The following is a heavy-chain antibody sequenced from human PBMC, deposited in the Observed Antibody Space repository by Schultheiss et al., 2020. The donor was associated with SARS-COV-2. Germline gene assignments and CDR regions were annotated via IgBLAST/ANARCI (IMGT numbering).Heavy chain of an antibody. V-gene: IGHV3-7*01. CDR3: ARDWRLGDSSSYY. CDR1: GFTFSSYW. CDR2: IKQDGSEK. Sequence: GGSLRLSCAASGFTFSSYWMSWVRQAPGKGLEWVANIKQDGSEKYYVDSVKGRFTISRDNAKNSLYLQMNSLRAEDTAVYYCARDWRLGDSSSYYWGQGTLVTVSS. D-gene: IGHD6-6*01. J-gene: IGHJ4*02.